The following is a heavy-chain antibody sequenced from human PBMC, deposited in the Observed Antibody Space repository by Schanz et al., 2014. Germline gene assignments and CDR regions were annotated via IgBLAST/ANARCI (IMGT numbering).Heavy chain of an antibody. D-gene: IGHD2-15*01. Sequence: QVQLVQSGAEVKKPGASVKVSCKASGYTTFIDYYIHWVRQAPGQGLEWMGWINPNSGDTNYAQKFQGWVTMTRDTSISTAYMELSSLRSEDTAVYYCARGRGCTGGSCYSWFDLWGQGTLVTVAS. V-gene: IGHV1-2*04. CDR1: GYTTFIDYY. CDR3: ARGRGCTGGSCYSWFDL. CDR2: INPNSGDT. J-gene: IGHJ5*02.